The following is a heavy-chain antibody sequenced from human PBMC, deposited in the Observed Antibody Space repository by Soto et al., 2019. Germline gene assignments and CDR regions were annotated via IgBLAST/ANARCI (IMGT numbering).Heavy chain of an antibody. CDR3: AGEISGYSYGYDY. CDR2: IYYSGST. Sequence: SETLSLTCTVSGGSISSGDYYWSWIRQPPGKGLEWIGYIYYSGSTYYNPSLKSRVTISVDTSKNQFSLKLSSVTAADTAVYYCAGEISGYSYGYDYWGQGTLVTVSS. J-gene: IGHJ4*02. CDR1: GGSISSGDYY. V-gene: IGHV4-30-4*01. D-gene: IGHD5-18*01.